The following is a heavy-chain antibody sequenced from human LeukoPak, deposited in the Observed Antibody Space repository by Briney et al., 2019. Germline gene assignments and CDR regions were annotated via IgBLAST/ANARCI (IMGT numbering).Heavy chain of an antibody. CDR1: GGSLSTHH. CDR2: ISDSGST. J-gene: IGHJ4*02. D-gene: IGHD3-22*01. V-gene: IGHV4-59*11. CDR3: ARGYDSSAYYPFNY. Sequence: PSETLSLTCVVSGGSLSTHHWSWIRQSPGRGLEWIGYISDSGSTNYNPSLKSRVTISVDTSKNQFSLMLSSVTAADTAVYYCARGYDSSAYYPFNYWGQGTLVAVSS.